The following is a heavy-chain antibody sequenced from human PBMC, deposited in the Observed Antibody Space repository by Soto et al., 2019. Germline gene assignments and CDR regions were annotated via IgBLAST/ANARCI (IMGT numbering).Heavy chain of an antibody. CDR2: IYSGGST. Sequence: GGSLRLSCAASGFTVSSNYMSWVRQAPGKGLEWVSVIYSGGSTYYADSVKGRFTISRDNAKNTLYLQMNSLRAEDTAVYYCARGGPTASAAAAVPYYYYGMDVWGQGTTVTVSS. J-gene: IGHJ6*02. CDR1: GFTVSSNY. D-gene: IGHD6-13*01. CDR3: ARGGPTASAAAAVPYYYYGMDV. V-gene: IGHV3-53*01.